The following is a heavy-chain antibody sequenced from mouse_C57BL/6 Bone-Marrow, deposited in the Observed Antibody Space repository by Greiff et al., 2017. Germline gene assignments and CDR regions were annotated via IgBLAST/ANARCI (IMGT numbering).Heavy chain of an antibody. Sequence: QVQLQQSGPGLVQPSQSLSITCTVSGFSLTSYGVHWVRQSPGKGLEWLGVIWSGGSTDYNAAFISRLSISKDNSKSQVFFKMNSLQADDTAIYYCARNPLITTVVAYYYAMDYWGQGTSVTVSS. V-gene: IGHV2-2*01. CDR1: GFSLTSYG. CDR3: ARNPLITTVVAYYYAMDY. D-gene: IGHD1-1*01. J-gene: IGHJ4*01. CDR2: IWSGGST.